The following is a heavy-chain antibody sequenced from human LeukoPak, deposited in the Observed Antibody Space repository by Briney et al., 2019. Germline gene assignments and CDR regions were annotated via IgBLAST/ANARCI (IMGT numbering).Heavy chain of an antibody. Sequence: SVKVSCKASGDTFSKYAVTWVRQAPGQGLEWMGNIVPVFGTPIYAQKFQGRDTITTDESRTTAYMELSSLRSEDTALYYCASRYTTSRHFDWDVDYWGQGTLLTVSS. D-gene: IGHD3-9*01. CDR2: IVPVFGTP. CDR1: GDTFSKYA. J-gene: IGHJ4*02. CDR3: ASRYTTSRHFDWDVDY. V-gene: IGHV1-69*05.